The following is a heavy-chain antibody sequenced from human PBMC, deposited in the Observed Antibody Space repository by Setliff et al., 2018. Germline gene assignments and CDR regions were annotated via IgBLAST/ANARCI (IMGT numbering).Heavy chain of an antibody. Sequence: ASVKVSCKASGYAFGSSGISWVRQAPGQGLEWMGWISAYNGYIVYAQKFQGRVTMTTDTPTSTAYMELRSLRSDDTAVYYCARGPPDFVVVPAAAKFDFWGQGTLVTVSS. D-gene: IGHD2-2*01. CDR3: ARGPPDFVVVPAAAKFDF. CDR2: ISAYNGYI. J-gene: IGHJ4*02. CDR1: GYAFGSSG. V-gene: IGHV1-18*01.